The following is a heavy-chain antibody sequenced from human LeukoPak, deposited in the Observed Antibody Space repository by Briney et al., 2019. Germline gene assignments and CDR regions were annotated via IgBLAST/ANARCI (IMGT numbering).Heavy chain of an antibody. CDR3: AREFTIFGVIIQRYDTFDI. CDR1: GFTFSAYT. Sequence: GGSLRLSCAASGFTFSAYTIHWVRQAPGKGLEWVAVMSNDGSIKKYANSVKGRFTISRDNSKNTLFLQMDSLRAEDTALYYCAREFTIFGVIIQRYDTFDIWGQGTMVTVSS. V-gene: IGHV3-30-3*01. CDR2: MSNDGSIK. J-gene: IGHJ3*02. D-gene: IGHD3-3*01.